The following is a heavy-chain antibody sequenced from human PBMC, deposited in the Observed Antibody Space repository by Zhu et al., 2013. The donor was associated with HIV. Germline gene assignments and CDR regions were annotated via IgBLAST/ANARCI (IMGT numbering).Heavy chain of an antibody. J-gene: IGHJ4*02. CDR2: SSQANDYR. CDR3: ARDVVGATAFDY. CDR1: GYMFTDYG. D-gene: IGHD1-26*01. V-gene: IGHV1-18*01. Sequence: QVQLVQSGAEMKKPGASVKVSCKTSGYMFTDYGISWVRQAPGQGLEWMGWSSQANDYRKYAQKFQDRLTMTTDRSTRTAYLELVSLTSDDTAEYYCARDVVGATAFDYWGQGTLVTVS.